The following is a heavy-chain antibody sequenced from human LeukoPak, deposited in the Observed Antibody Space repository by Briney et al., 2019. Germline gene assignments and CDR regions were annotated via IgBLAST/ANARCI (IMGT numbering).Heavy chain of an antibody. D-gene: IGHD1-26*01. CDR1: GGSFSGYY. CDR2: INHSGST. CDR3: ARVGGLVGAADY. J-gene: IGHJ4*02. Sequence: SETLSLTCAVYGGSFSGYYWSWIRQPPGKGLEWIGEINHSGSTNYNPSLKSRVTISVDTSKNQFSLKLSSVTAADTAVCYCARVGGLVGAADYWGQGTLVTVSS. V-gene: IGHV4-34*01.